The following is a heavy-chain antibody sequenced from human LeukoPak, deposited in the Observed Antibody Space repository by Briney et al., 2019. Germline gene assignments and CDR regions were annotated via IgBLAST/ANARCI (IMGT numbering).Heavy chain of an antibody. Sequence: PGGSLRLSCAASGFTVSSNYMSWVRQAPGKGLEWVSVIYSGGSIYYADSVKGRFTISRDNSKNTLYLQMNSLRAEDTAVYYCARAPAYYDFWSGYSRDYYGMDVWGQGTTVTVSS. J-gene: IGHJ6*02. CDR1: GFTVSSNY. V-gene: IGHV3-66*02. D-gene: IGHD3-3*01. CDR3: ARAPAYYDFWSGYSRDYYGMDV. CDR2: IYSGGSI.